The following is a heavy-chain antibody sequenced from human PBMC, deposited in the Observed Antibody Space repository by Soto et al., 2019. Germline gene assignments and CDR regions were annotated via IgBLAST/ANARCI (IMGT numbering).Heavy chain of an antibody. Sequence: GGSLRLSCAASGFTFSSYAMSWVRQAPGKGLEWVSAISGSGGSTYYADSVKSRFTISRDNSKNTLYLQMNSLRAEDTAVYYCAKDYRLLWFGELLPSQATRYFDYWGQGTLVTVSS. CDR3: AKDYRLLWFGELLPSQATRYFDY. D-gene: IGHD3-10*01. CDR1: GFTFSSYA. CDR2: ISGSGGST. V-gene: IGHV3-23*01. J-gene: IGHJ4*02.